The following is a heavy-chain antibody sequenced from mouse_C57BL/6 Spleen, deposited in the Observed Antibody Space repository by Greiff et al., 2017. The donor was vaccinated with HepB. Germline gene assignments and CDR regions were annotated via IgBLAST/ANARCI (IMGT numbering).Heavy chain of an antibody. CDR2: IYPGDGDT. CDR3: AREGSNCEGYYAIDY. Sequence: QVQLQQSGPELVKPGASVKISCKASGYAFSSSWMNWVKQRPGKGLEWIGRIYPGDGDTNYNGKFKGKATLTADKSSSTAYKQHSSLTSEDSAVYFCAREGSNCEGYYAIDYWGQGTAVTVSS. J-gene: IGHJ4*01. CDR1: GYAFSSSW. V-gene: IGHV1-82*01. D-gene: IGHD2-5*01.